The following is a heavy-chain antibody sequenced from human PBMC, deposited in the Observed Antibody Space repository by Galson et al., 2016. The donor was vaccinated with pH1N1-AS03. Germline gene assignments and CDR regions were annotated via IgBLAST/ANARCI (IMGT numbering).Heavy chain of an antibody. Sequence: SLRLSCAASGFTINNNYMSWVRQAPGKGLEWVSVIYGGGDTFYADSVKGRFTISRDNSKNTVYLQMNSLRVEDTAFYYCAREPWGSTQGEYWGQGTLVTVSS. CDR2: IYGGGDT. V-gene: IGHV3-53*01. D-gene: IGHD3-16*01. J-gene: IGHJ4*02. CDR1: GFTINNNY. CDR3: AREPWGSTQGEY.